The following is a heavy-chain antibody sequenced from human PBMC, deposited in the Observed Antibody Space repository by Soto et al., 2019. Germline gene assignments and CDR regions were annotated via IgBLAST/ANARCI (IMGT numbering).Heavy chain of an antibody. CDR3: ARRDCISTTCYFYY. V-gene: IGHV4-30-2*01. Sequence: PSETLALSCAFSGDSMSRSAYSWTWIRQPPGKGLEWIGYIYESGSTHYNPSLKSRVTISVDWSKNQFFLKLSSVTAADTAVYYCARRDCISTTCYFYYWGQGTLVTVSS. D-gene: IGHD2-2*01. CDR1: GDSMSRSAYS. J-gene: IGHJ4*02. CDR2: IYESGST.